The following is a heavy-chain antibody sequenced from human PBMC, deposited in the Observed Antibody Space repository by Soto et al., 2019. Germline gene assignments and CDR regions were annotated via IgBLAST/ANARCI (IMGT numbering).Heavy chain of an antibody. CDR2: FVPLFGTT. J-gene: IGHJ4*02. V-gene: IGHV1-69*01. CDR3: ATHGLGVSSPPYSDN. Sequence: QLVQSGSEVKKPGSSVKVSCQASGGTFSGYVVTWVRQVPGQGLEWMGEFVPLFGTTNYAQRFSGRITITAEESTSTAYMGLRTLRSDDTAVYYCATHGLGVSSPPYSDNWGQGTLVTVSS. CDR1: GGTFSGYV. D-gene: IGHD2-21*01.